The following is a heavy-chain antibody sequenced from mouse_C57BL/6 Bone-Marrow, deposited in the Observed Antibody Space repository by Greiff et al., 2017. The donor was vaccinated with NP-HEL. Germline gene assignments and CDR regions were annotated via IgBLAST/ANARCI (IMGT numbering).Heavy chain of an antibody. V-gene: IGHV3-6*01. D-gene: IGHD2-4*01. Sequence: EVKLQESGPGLVKPSQSLSLTCSVTGYSITSGYYWNWIRQFPGNKLEWMGYISYDGSNNYNPSLKNRISITRDTSKNQFFLKLNSVTTEDTATYYCAREGIYYDYDSDYWGQGTTLTVSS. CDR3: AREGIYYDYDSDY. CDR1: GYSITSGYY. J-gene: IGHJ2*01. CDR2: ISYDGSN.